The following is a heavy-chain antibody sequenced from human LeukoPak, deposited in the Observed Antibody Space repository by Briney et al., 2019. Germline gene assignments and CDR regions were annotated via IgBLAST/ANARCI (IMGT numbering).Heavy chain of an antibody. Sequence: PSETLSLTCTVSGGSISSGGYYWSWIRQHPGRGLERIVYIYYSGSTYYNPSLKSRVTISVDTSKNQFSLKLSSVTAADTAVYYCARARPNYDILTGLFDYWGQGTLVTVSS. CDR1: GGSISSGGYY. J-gene: IGHJ4*02. V-gene: IGHV4-31*03. CDR3: ARARPNYDILTGLFDY. CDR2: IYYSGST. D-gene: IGHD3-9*01.